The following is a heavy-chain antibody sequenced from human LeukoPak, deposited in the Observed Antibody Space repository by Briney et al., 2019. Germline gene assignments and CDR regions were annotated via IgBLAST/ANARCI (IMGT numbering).Heavy chain of an antibody. CDR1: GYTFTGYY. Sequence: ASVKVSCKASGYTFTGYYMHWVRQAPGQGLEWMGWINPNSGGTNYAQKFQGRVTMTRDTSISTAYMELSRLRSDDTAVYYCAREFFGTSTHDYWGQGTLVTVSS. D-gene: IGHD3-10*01. V-gene: IGHV1-2*02. CDR2: INPNSGGT. CDR3: AREFFGTSTHDY. J-gene: IGHJ4*02.